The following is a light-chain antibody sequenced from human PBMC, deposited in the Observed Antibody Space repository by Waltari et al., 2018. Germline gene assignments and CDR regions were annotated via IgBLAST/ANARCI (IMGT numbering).Light chain of an antibody. CDR2: EAS. CDR1: QSVRDK. J-gene: IGKJ1*01. CDR3: QQYNMWPWT. Sequence: EIVMPQSPATLSVSPGERTTLSCRASQSVRDKLAWFHQKPGQSPRLLIYEASARATGVPARFSGSGSETEFTLTITSLQSEDFAVYFCQQYNMWPWTFGQGTKVEIK. V-gene: IGKV3-15*01.